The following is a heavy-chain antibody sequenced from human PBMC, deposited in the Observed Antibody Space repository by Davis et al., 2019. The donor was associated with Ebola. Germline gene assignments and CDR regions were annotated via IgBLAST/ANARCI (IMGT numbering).Heavy chain of an antibody. V-gene: IGHV3-30*04. CDR2: ISYDGSNK. Sequence: PGGSLRLSCAASGFTFSSYAMHWVRQAPGKGLEWVAVISYDGSNKYYADSVKGRFTISRDNSKNTLYLQMNSLRPEDTAVYYCARHDYGDSHFDYWGQGTLVTVSS. CDR3: ARHDYGDSHFDY. D-gene: IGHD4-17*01. CDR1: GFTFSSYA. J-gene: IGHJ4*02.